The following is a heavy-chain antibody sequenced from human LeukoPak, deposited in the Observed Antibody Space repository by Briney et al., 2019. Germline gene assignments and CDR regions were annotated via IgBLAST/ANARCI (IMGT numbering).Heavy chain of an antibody. CDR3: ATYSSSSDGLYRGVFDY. V-gene: IGHV1-18*01. CDR2: ISAYNGNT. CDR1: GYTFTSYG. Sequence: VASVKVSCKASGYTFTSYGISWVRQAPGQGLEWMGWISAYNGNTNYAQKIQGRVTMTTDTSTSTAYMELRSLRSDDTAVYYCATYSSSSDGLYRGVFDYWGQGTLVTVSS. J-gene: IGHJ4*02. D-gene: IGHD6-6*01.